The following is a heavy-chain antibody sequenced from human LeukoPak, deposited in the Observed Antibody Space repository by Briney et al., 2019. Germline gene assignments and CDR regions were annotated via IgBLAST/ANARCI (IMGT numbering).Heavy chain of an antibody. J-gene: IGHJ4*02. Sequence: PGGSLRLSCAASGFSFDDYTVHWVRQVPGKGLEWVSGITWNSADIGYADSVKSRFTISRDNAKNSLYLQMNDLRVEDTALYYCAKDFRGSYSTYFDSWGQGILVTVSS. D-gene: IGHD1-26*01. CDR1: GFSFDDYT. CDR3: AKDFRGSYSTYFDS. CDR2: ITWNSADI. V-gene: IGHV3-9*01.